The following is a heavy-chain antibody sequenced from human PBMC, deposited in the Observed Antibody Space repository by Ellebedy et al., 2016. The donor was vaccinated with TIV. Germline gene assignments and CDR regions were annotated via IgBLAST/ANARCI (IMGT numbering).Heavy chain of an antibody. CDR2: LDVRVGTT. J-gene: IGHJ4*02. D-gene: IGHD4-17*01. V-gene: IGHV1-46*01. Sequence: ASVKVSCKTSGYTFTKYYFHWIRQAPGQGLQWMGVLDVRVGTTTYAEALQGRITMTRDMSTRTVYMELSSLRSDDTAVYYCASVPSAGADFWGQGTLVTVSS. CDR3: ASVPSAGADF. CDR1: GYTFTKYY.